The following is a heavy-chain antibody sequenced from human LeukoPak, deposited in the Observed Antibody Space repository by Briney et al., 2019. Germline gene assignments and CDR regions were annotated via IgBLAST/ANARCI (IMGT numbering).Heavy chain of an antibody. J-gene: IGHJ4*02. CDR2: IIPIFGTA. CDR3: ARDPTVDTAMVEFDY. Sequence: SVKVSYKASGYTFTSYGISWVRQAPGQGLEWMGGIIPIFGTANYAQKFQGRVTITADESTSTAYMELSSLRSEDTAVYYCARDPTVDTAMVEFDYWGQGTLVTVSS. CDR1: GYTFTSYG. D-gene: IGHD5-18*01. V-gene: IGHV1-69*13.